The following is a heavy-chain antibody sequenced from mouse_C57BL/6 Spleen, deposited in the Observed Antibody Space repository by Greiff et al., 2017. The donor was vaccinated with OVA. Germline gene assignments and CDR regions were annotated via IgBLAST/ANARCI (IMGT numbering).Heavy chain of an antibody. V-gene: IGHV1-69*01. CDR2: IDPSDSYT. CDR3: ARGDTTASMDY. CDR1: GYTFTSYW. J-gene: IGHJ4*01. Sequence: VQLQQPGAELVMPGASVKLSCKASGYTFTSYWMHWVKQRPGQGLEWIGEIDPSDSYTNYNQKFKGKSTLTVDKSSSTAYMQLSSLTSEDSAVYYCARGDTTASMDYWGQGTSVTVSS. D-gene: IGHD1-2*01.